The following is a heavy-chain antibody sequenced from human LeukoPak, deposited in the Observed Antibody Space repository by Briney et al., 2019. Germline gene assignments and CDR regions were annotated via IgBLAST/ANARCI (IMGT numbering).Heavy chain of an antibody. J-gene: IGHJ4*02. CDR3: ARVRWATEAGGNFDY. CDR1: GGSFSGYY. CDR2: INHSGST. V-gene: IGHV4-34*01. D-gene: IGHD3-16*01. Sequence: SETLSLTCAVYGGSFSGYYSSWIRQPPGKGLEWIGEINHSGSTNYNPSLKSRVTISVDTSKNQFSLKLSSVTAADTAVYYCARVRWATEAGGNFDYWGQGTLVTVSS.